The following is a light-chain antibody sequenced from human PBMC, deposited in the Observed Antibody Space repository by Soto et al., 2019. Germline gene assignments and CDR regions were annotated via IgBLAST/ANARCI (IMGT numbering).Light chain of an antibody. CDR1: SSDVGGYDY. Sequence: QSPLSQRASACDSPGQSFTISCTGTSSDVGGYDYVSWYQQRPGKAPKLFIHEVTKRPSGVPDRFSGSKSGNTASLTVSGLQAEHEADYYCSSYAGRTLYVFGTGTKLTVL. V-gene: IGLV2-8*01. CDR2: EVT. CDR3: SSYAGRTLYV. J-gene: IGLJ1*01.